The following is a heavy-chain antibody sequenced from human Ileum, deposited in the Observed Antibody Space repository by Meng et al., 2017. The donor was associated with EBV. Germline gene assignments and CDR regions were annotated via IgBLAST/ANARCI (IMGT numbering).Heavy chain of an antibody. J-gene: IGHJ4*02. CDR1: GFTVSSNY. D-gene: IGHD5-12*01. CDR3: ASKSEGYDH. Sequence: EVQLVAAGGGLIQPGGSLRRSCAASGFTVSSNYMSWVRQAPGKGLEWVSVIYTGGSTYYADSVKGRFTISRDNSKNTLYLQMNSLRGEDTAVYYCASKSEGYDHWGQGTLVTVSS. V-gene: IGHV3-53*01. CDR2: IYTGGST.